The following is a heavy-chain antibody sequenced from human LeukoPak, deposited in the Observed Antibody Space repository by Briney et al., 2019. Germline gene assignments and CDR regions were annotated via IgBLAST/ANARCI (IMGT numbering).Heavy chain of an antibody. CDR3: ASRVNYYDSSGYDPRLHYFDY. V-gene: IGHV4-34*01. D-gene: IGHD3-22*01. CDR2: INHSGST. Sequence: PSETLSLTCAVYGGSFSGYYWSWIRQPPGKGLEWIGEINHSGSTNYNPSLKSRVTISVDTSKNQFSLKLSSVTAADTAVYYCASRVNYYDSSGYDPRLHYFDYWGQGTLVTVSS. CDR1: GGSFSGYY. J-gene: IGHJ4*02.